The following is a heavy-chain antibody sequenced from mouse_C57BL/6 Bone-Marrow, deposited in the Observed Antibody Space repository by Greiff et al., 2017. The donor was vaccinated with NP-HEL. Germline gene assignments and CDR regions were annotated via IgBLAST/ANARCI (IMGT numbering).Heavy chain of an antibody. J-gene: IGHJ4*01. D-gene: IGHD2-10*02. CDR1: GYAFTNYL. V-gene: IGHV1-54*01. Sequence: VQLQQSGAELVRPGTSVKVSCKASGYAFTNYLIEWVKQRPGQGLEWIGVINPGSGGTNYNEKFKGKATLTADKSSSTAYMQLSSLTSEDSAVYFCATYGNYEYAMDYWGQGTSVTVSS. CDR2: INPGSGGT. CDR3: ATYGNYEYAMDY.